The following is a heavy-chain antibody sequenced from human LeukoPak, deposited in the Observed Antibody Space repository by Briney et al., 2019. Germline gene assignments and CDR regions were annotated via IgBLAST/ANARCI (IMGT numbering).Heavy chain of an antibody. D-gene: IGHD5-18*01. CDR2: IRSQAHGGTT. CDR3: IRHRHSFNWFDP. Sequence: GGSLRLPCAASGFTFSSYSMNWVRQAPGKGLEWVGFIRSQAHGGTTEYAASVKGRFTISRDDSKSIAYLQMNSLKTDDTALYYCIRHRHSFNWFDPWGQGTLVTVSS. CDR1: GFTFSSYS. V-gene: IGHV3-49*04. J-gene: IGHJ5*02.